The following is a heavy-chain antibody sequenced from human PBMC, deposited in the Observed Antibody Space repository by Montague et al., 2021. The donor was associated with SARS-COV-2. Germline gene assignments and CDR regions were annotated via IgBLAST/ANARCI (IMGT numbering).Heavy chain of an antibody. CDR3: ARGVASSEGNWFDP. Sequence: SETLSLTCTVSGVSISSYYWIWIRQPPGKGLEWIGYIYYTGSTNYNHSLKSRVTISVDTSKNQFSLKLSSVTAADTAVYYCARGVASSEGNWFDPWGQGTLVTVSS. V-gene: IGHV4-59*01. CDR1: GVSISSYY. J-gene: IGHJ5*02. D-gene: IGHD6-13*01. CDR2: IYYTGST.